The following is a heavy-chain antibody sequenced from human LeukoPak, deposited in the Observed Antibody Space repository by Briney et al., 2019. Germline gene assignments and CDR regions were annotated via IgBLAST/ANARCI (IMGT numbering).Heavy chain of an antibody. D-gene: IGHD4-17*01. V-gene: IGHV3-13*01. CDR3: ARGMSDTVTWGWYFDL. CDR1: GLSFSSYD. J-gene: IGHJ2*01. Sequence: HAGGSLRLSCAASGLSFSSYDMHWVRQATGRGLEWVSAIGTKGDTYYSDSVRGRFTISRENGKNSLYLQMNSLRAGDTAVYYCARGMSDTVTWGWYFDLWGRGTLVTVSS. CDR2: IGTKGDT.